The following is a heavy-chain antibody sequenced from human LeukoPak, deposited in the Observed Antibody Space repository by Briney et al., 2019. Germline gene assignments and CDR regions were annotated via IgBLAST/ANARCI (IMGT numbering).Heavy chain of an antibody. CDR3: AREGAAAGFDY. D-gene: IGHD6-13*01. V-gene: IGHV4-30-4*01. Sequence: SETLSLTCTVSGGSISSGDYYRSWIRQPPGKGLEWIGYIYYSGSTYYNPSLKSRVTISVDTSKNQFSLKLSSVTAADTAVYYCAREGAAAGFDYWGQGTLVTVSS. J-gene: IGHJ4*02. CDR1: GGSISSGDYY. CDR2: IYYSGST.